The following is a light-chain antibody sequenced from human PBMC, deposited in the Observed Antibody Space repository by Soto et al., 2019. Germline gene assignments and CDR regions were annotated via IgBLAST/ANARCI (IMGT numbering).Light chain of an antibody. CDR2: DSS. CDR1: QSISSW. V-gene: IGKV1-5*01. Sequence: IQRIVYPNTLAASVGDRFTPTRRASQSISSWLAWYQQKPGRAPKLLIYDSSSLESGVPSRFSGSGSGTEFRLTISSMQPDDFATYYCQQYDSFSVTFGQGTRLEIK. CDR3: QQYDSFSVT. J-gene: IGKJ5*01.